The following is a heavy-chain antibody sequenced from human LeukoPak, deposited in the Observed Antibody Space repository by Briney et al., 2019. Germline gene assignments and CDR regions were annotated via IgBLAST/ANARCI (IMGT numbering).Heavy chain of an antibody. J-gene: IGHJ6*01. CDR2: INSGSSYI. D-gene: IGHD6-13*01. CDR3: ARDKDQLVLGAYYGMDG. V-gene: IGHV3-21*01. CDR1: GFTFSGYS. Sequence: GGSLRLSCAASGFTFSGYSVNWVRQAPGKGLEWVSSINSGSSYIYYADSVKGLFTISRDYAKNSLFLQMSSRRAENAAVYYGARDKDQLVLGAYYGMDGWGQGTTITVSS.